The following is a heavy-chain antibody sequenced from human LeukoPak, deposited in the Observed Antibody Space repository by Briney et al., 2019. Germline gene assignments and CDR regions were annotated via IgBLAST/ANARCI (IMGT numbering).Heavy chain of an antibody. Sequence: GGSLRLSCAASGFTFSSYAMSWVRQAPGKGLEWVSSISGSGGSTYYADSVKGRFTISRDNSKTTLYLQMNSLRAEDTAVYYCAKREYSGSYYPRGAFDIWGQGTMVTVSS. CDR2: ISGSGGST. D-gene: IGHD1-26*01. CDR3: AKREYSGSYYPRGAFDI. CDR1: GFTFSSYA. V-gene: IGHV3-23*01. J-gene: IGHJ3*02.